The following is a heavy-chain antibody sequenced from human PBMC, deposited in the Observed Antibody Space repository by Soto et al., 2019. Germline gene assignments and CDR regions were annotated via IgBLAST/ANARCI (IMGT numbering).Heavy chain of an antibody. CDR1: GGTFSSYA. D-gene: IGHD6-13*01. CDR2: IIPIFGTA. Sequence: QVQLVQSGAEVKKPGSSVKVSCKASGGTFSSYAISWVRQAPGQGLEWMGGIIPIFGTASYAQKFQGRVTITADESTSTAYMELSSLRSEDTAVYYCARMSYSSSWDYYYYGMDVWGQGTTVTVSS. J-gene: IGHJ6*02. V-gene: IGHV1-69*01. CDR3: ARMSYSSSWDYYYYGMDV.